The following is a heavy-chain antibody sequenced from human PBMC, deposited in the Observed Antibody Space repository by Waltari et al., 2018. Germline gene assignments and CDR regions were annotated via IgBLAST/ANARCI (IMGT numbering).Heavy chain of an antibody. Sequence: QVQLQESGPGLVKPSETLSLTCTVSGGSISSYYWSWIRQPAGKGLEWIGRIYTSGSPNYNPSLKSRVTMSVDTSKNQFSLKLSSVTAADTAVYYCARVFMGIAAAGTKKTYNYYYYYMDVWGKGTTVTVSS. CDR3: ARVFMGIAAAGTKKTYNYYYYYMDV. D-gene: IGHD6-13*01. V-gene: IGHV4-4*07. J-gene: IGHJ6*03. CDR2: IYTSGSP. CDR1: GGSISSYY.